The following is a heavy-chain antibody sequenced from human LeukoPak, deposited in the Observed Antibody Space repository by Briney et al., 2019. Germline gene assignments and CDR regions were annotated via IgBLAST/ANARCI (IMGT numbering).Heavy chain of an antibody. V-gene: IGHV1-2*02. Sequence: ASVKVSRKASGYTFTSYDINWVRQAPGQGLEWMGWINPNSGGTNYAQKFQGRVTMTRDTSISTAYMELSSLRSDDRAVYYCAILLAGAGTWPGGGDYWGQGTLVTVSS. CDR2: INPNSGGT. J-gene: IGHJ4*02. D-gene: IGHD6-19*01. CDR1: GYTFTSYD. CDR3: AILLAGAGTWPGGGDY.